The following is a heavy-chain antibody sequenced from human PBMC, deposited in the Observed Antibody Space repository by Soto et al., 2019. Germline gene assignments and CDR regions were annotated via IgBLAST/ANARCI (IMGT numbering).Heavy chain of an antibody. CDR3: ARDRVRNYYYYGMDV. V-gene: IGHV3-74*01. J-gene: IGHJ6*02. Sequence: GGSLRLSXAASGFTFSSYWMHWVRQAPGKGLVWVSRINSDGSSTSYADSVKGRFTISRDNAKNTLYLQMNSLRAEDTAVYYCARDRVRNYYYYGMDVWGQGTTVTVSS. CDR2: INSDGSST. D-gene: IGHD2-21*01. CDR1: GFTFSSYW.